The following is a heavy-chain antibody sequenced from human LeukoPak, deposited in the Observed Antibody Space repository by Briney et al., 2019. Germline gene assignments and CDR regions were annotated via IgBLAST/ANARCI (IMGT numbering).Heavy chain of an antibody. CDR2: IYYSGST. CDR1: GGSLSSSSYY. Sequence: SQTLSLTCTVSGGSLSSSSYYWGWLRHPPGKGLEWLGSIYYSGSTHNNPSLKSRVPISLDTSKNQFSLKLSSVTAADTAVYYCARVGYYGDSFGPLNWSDPWGQGTLVTVSS. V-gene: IGHV4-39*07. J-gene: IGHJ5*02. D-gene: IGHD4-17*01. CDR3: ARVGYYGDSFGPLNWSDP.